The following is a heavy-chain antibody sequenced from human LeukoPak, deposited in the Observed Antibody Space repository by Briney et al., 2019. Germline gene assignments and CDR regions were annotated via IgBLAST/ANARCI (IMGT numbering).Heavy chain of an antibody. CDR1: GFTFDDYA. V-gene: IGHV3-9*01. CDR2: IDWNSGSI. D-gene: IGHD2-2*03. Sequence: PGRSLRLSCAASGFTFDDYAIHWVRQAPGKGLEWVSGIDWNSGSIGYADSVKGRFTISRDNAKNSLYLQMNSLRAEDTAFYYCAKDIGFSSPGGGFGSWGQGTLVTVSS. CDR3: AKDIGFSSPGGGFGS. J-gene: IGHJ5*02.